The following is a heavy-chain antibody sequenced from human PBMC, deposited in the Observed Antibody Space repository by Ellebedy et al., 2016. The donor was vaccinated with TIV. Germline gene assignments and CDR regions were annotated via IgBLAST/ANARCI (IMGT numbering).Heavy chain of an antibody. D-gene: IGHD2-2*01. CDR1: GFTAFNFA. CDR3: AKGHTASFFYVFDS. Sequence: PGGSLRLSCEASGFTAFNFAMSWVRQAPGKGLEWVSAVGGGDDRTFYADAVKGRFTISRDNSKNTVTLQMQSLRAEDTALYYCAKGHTASFFYVFDSWGQGTLVTVSS. V-gene: IGHV3-23*01. J-gene: IGHJ5*01. CDR2: VGGGDDRT.